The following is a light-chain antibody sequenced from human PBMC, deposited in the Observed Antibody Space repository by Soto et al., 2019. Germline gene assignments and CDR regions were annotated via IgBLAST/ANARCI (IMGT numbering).Light chain of an antibody. V-gene: IGLV2-14*01. CDR2: DVT. CDR1: SSDVGAYNY. CDR3: SSYAGRSYV. Sequence: QSALTQPASVSGSPGQSITISCTGTSSDVGAYNYVSWYQQYPGRAPKLMIYDVTNRPSGVSNRFSGSKSDNTASLTISGLQAEDEADYNCSSYAGRSYVCGTGTKLTVL. J-gene: IGLJ1*01.